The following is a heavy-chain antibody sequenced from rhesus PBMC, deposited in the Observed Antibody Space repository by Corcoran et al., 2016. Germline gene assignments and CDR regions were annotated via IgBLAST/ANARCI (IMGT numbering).Heavy chain of an antibody. Sequence: QVQLQESGPGLVKPSETLSLTCTVSGGSISDSYYWSWIRQHPGKGLVWMGRIYGRGGGTNYNPSLKSRVTISRDTSKNQFSLKLSSVTAADTAVYYCARDGGYSNYVDYWGQGVLVTVSS. V-gene: IGHV4-106*01. CDR1: GGSISDSYY. CDR2: IYGRGGGT. J-gene: IGHJ4*01. D-gene: IGHD5-42*01. CDR3: ARDGGYSNYVDY.